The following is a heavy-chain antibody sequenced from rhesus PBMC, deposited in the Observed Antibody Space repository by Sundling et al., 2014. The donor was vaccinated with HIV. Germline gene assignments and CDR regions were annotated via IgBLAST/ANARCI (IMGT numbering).Heavy chain of an antibody. CDR2: ISGSGGST. J-gene: IGHJ4*01. CDR1: SGSISSNY. V-gene: IGHV4-173*01. Sequence: QVQLQESGPGLVKPSETLSLTCAVSSGSISSNYWSWIRQSPGKGLEWIGRISGSGGSTDYNPSLKSRVTISTDTSKNQFSLKLSSVTAADTAVYYCASGPYEVDYGYYSTHQGYFDYWGQGVLVTVSS. CDR3: ASGPYEVDYGYYSTHQGYFDY. D-gene: IGHD3-9*01.